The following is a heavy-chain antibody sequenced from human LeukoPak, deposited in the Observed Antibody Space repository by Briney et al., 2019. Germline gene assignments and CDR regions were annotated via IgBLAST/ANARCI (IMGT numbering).Heavy chain of an antibody. CDR1: GGSFSGYY. CDR2: INHSGST. CDR3: ARTFEGSEREVAGGIDY. V-gene: IGHV4-34*01. J-gene: IGHJ4*02. D-gene: IGHD5-12*01. Sequence: PSETLSLTCAVYGGSFSGYYWSWIRQPPGKGLEWIGEINHSGSTNYNPSLKSRVTISVDTSKNQFSLKLSSVTAADTAVYYCARTFEGSEREVAGGIDYWGQGTLVTVSS.